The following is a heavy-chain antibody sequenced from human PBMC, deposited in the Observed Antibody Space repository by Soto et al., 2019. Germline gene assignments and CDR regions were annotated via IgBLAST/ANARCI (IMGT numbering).Heavy chain of an antibody. Sequence: ASVKVSCKASGYTFTSYDINWVRQATGQGLEWMGWMNPNSGNTGYAQKFQGRVTMARNTSVSTAYMELSSLRSEETAVYYCARALATVTTFWFDPWGQGTLVTVSS. J-gene: IGHJ5*02. CDR2: MNPNSGNT. CDR1: GYTFTSYD. V-gene: IGHV1-8*01. D-gene: IGHD4-17*01. CDR3: ARALATVTTFWFDP.